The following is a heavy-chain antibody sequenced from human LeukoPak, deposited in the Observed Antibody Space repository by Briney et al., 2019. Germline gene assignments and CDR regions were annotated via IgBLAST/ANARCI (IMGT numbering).Heavy chain of an antibody. D-gene: IGHD3-22*01. CDR3: ARGLVVVPEYFDY. CDR1: GGTFSSYT. CDR2: IIPILGIA. Sequence: SVKVSCKASGGTFSSYTISWVRQAPGQGLEWMGRIIPILGIANYAQKFRGRVTITADKSTSTAYMELSSLRSEDTAVYYCARGLVVVPEYFDYWGQGTLVTVSS. V-gene: IGHV1-69*02. J-gene: IGHJ4*02.